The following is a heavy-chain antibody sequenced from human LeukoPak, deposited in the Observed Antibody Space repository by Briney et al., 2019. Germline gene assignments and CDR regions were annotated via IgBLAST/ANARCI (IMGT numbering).Heavy chain of an antibody. D-gene: IGHD5-24*01. CDR2: INPNRGGT. CDR3: ARPAEMATRTVYYFDY. Sequence: ASVKVSCKASGYTFTGYYMHGVRQAPGQGLEGMGWINPNRGGTNYAQKFQGRFTITKDTSISTAHMELSRMRSDDTAVYCCARPAEMATRTVYYFDYWGQGTLVTVSS. V-gene: IGHV1-2*02. CDR1: GYTFTGYY. J-gene: IGHJ4*02.